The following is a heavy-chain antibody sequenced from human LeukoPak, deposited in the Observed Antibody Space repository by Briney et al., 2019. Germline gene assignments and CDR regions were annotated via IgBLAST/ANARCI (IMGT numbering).Heavy chain of an antibody. Sequence: PSETLSLTCTVSGGSISNKYWSWIRQPPGKGLEWIGEINHSGSTNYNPSLKSRVTISVDTSKNQFSLKLSSVTAADTAVYYCARRRRTLTMVRGRPLDYWGQGTLVTVSS. D-gene: IGHD3-10*01. J-gene: IGHJ4*02. CDR3: ARRRRTLTMVRGRPLDY. CDR1: GGSISNKY. CDR2: INHSGST. V-gene: IGHV4-34*01.